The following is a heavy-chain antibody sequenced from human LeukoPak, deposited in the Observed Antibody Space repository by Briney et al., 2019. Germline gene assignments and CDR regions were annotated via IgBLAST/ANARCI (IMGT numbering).Heavy chain of an antibody. V-gene: IGHV1-46*01. D-gene: IGHD1-26*01. Sequence: ASVKVSCKASGYTFTGYYTHWVRQAPGQGLEWMGIINPSGGSTSYAQKFQGRVTMTRDTSTSTVYMELSSLRSEDTAVYYCARGGATTLFDYWGQGTLVTVSS. CDR2: INPSGGST. CDR3: ARGGATTLFDY. J-gene: IGHJ4*02. CDR1: GYTFTGYY.